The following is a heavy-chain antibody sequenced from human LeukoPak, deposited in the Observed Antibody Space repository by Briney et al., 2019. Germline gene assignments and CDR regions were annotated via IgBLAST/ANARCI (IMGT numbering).Heavy chain of an antibody. D-gene: IGHD3-3*01. CDR2: VYYSGST. CDR3: ARLASYYDFWSAYPKWFDP. V-gene: IGHV4-39*01. J-gene: IGHJ5*02. Sequence: GWXRXXXXXGLEWIGSVYYSGSTYYNPSLKSRVTISADTSKNQFSLKLSSVTAADTAVYYCARLASYYDFWSAYPKWFDPWGQGTQVTVSS.